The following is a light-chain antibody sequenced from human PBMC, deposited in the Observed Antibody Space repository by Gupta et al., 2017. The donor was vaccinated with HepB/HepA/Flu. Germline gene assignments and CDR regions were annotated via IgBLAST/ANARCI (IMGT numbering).Light chain of an antibody. CDR2: AAS. CDR3: QQASSSPYT. J-gene: IGKJ2*01. V-gene: IGKV1-12*01. Sequence: DIQLTQSPSSVSASVGDRVTITCRASQGIGRWLAWYQQKPGKAPNLLIYAASTLLPGVPSRFSGSGSGTHFTLTISSLQPEDFATDFCQQASSSPYTFGQGTKLETK. CDR1: QGIGRW.